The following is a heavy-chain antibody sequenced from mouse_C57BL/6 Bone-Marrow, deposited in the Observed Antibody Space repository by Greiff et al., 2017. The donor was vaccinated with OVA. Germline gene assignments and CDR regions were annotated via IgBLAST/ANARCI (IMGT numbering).Heavy chain of an antibody. D-gene: IGHD1-1*01. J-gene: IGHJ2*01. CDR1: GFTFSNYW. Sequence: EVKLVESGGGLVQPGGSMKLSCVASGFTFSNYWMNWVRQSPEKGLEWVAQIRLKSDNYATHYAESVKGRFTISRDDSKSSVYLQMNNLRAEDTGIYYCTYYDGIDYWGQGTTLTVSS. CDR2: IRLKSDNYAT. V-gene: IGHV6-3*01. CDR3: TYYDGIDY.